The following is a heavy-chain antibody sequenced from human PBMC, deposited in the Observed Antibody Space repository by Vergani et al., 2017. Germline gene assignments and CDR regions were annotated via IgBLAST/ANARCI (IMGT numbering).Heavy chain of an antibody. D-gene: IGHD2-8*01. Sequence: VQLVESGGGLVKPGGSLRLSCAASGFTFSDFSMSWVRQAPGKGLEWVAFIGSSGPYINYADSVKGRFIISRDNTNNSLFLQLRCMRAEDAAVYYCASDCTSGGCPDNYGMDVWGQGATVTVSS. J-gene: IGHJ6*02. CDR2: IGSSGPYI. V-gene: IGHV3-21*06. CDR1: GFTFSDFS. CDR3: ASDCTSGGCPDNYGMDV.